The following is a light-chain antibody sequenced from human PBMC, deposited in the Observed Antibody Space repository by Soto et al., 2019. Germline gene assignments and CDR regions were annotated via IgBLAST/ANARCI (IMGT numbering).Light chain of an antibody. CDR2: AAS. CDR1: QSISYY. V-gene: IGKV1-9*01. J-gene: IGKJ5*01. Sequence: IHMTQSASSLSASVGYRVTITCRASQSISYYLHWYQQKKGKAPNLLMYAASTLQSGVPSRFSGGEYGTEYNLTISSLQTEDSATYYCQQLYIFPLTFGQGTRLEIK. CDR3: QQLYIFPLT.